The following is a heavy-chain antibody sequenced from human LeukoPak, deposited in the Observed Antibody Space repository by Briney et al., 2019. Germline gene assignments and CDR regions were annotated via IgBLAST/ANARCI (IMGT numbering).Heavy chain of an antibody. V-gene: IGHV4-34*01. CDR2: IDHSGST. CDR1: GGSFSDYS. CDR3: ARGEAEIDY. J-gene: IGHJ4*02. Sequence: PSETLSLTCAVHGGSFSDYSWSWIRQPPGKGLEWIGEIDHSGSTTYNPSLKSRVTILVDTSNYQLSLKLTSVTAAVTAVYYCARGEAEIDYWGQGTLVTVSS.